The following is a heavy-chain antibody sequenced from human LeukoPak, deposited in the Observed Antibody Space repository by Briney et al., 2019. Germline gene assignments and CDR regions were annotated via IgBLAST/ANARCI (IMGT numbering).Heavy chain of an antibody. CDR1: GFTLSDYY. D-gene: IGHD6-13*01. J-gene: IGHJ1*01. Sequence: GGSLRLSCAASGFTLSDYYMSWIRQAPGKGLEWVSYISSSGSTIYYADSVKGRFTISRDNAKNSLYLQMNSLRADDTAVYYCARVGRSSWYTSWSEYFQHWGQGTLVTVSS. CDR2: ISSSGSTI. V-gene: IGHV3-11*01. CDR3: ARVGRSSWYTSWSEYFQH.